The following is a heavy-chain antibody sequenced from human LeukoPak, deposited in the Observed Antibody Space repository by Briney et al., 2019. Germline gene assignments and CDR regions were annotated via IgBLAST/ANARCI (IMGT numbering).Heavy chain of an antibody. Sequence: HGESLKISCKGSGYSFTSYWIGWVRQMPGKGLEWMGIIYPGDSDTRYSPSFQGQVTISADKSISTAYLQWSSLKASDTAMYYCARASMVRGVMAWFDPWGQGTLVTVSS. CDR2: IYPGDSDT. V-gene: IGHV5-51*01. D-gene: IGHD3-10*01. J-gene: IGHJ5*02. CDR3: ARASMVRGVMAWFDP. CDR1: GYSFTSYW.